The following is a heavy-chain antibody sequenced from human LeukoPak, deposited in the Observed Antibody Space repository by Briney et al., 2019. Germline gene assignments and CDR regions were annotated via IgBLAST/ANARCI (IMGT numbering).Heavy chain of an antibody. V-gene: IGHV1-18*01. Sequence: GASVKVSCKTSGCTFISYGISWVRQAPGQGLEWMGWISAYNGNTNYAQNLQGRLTMTTDTSTSTAYMELRSLISDDTAVYYCARDGNYGVVVPAATDYGMDVWGRGTTVTVSS. CDR2: ISAYNGNT. CDR3: ARDGNYGVVVPAATDYGMDV. J-gene: IGHJ6*02. D-gene: IGHD2-2*01. CDR1: GCTFISYG.